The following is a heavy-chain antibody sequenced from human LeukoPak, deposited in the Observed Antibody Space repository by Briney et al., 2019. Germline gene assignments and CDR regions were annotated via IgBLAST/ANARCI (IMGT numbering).Heavy chain of an antibody. CDR1: GFTFSNYW. V-gene: IGHV3-7*01. D-gene: IGHD3-22*01. Sequence: PGGSLRLSCTASGFTFSNYWMTWIRQAPGKGLEWVANIKQDGIEKYYVDSVEGRFTVSRDNSKNSLFPQIESLRAADTAVYYCATCSSGYYCDHFQTWGQGSLVTVSS. CDR2: IKQDGIEK. J-gene: IGHJ1*01. CDR3: ATCSSGYYCDHFQT.